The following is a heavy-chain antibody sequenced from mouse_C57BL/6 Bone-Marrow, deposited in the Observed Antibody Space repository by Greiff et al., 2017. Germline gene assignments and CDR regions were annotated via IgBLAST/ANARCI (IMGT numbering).Heavy chain of an antibody. Sequence: VQLQQSGPGLVQPSQSLSITCTVSGFSLTSYGVHWVRQPPGKGLEWLGVIWSGGSTDYNAAFISRLSISKDNSKSHVFFKMHTLQADDTAIYYCAKNFDYHYAMDYWGQGTSVTVSS. CDR1: GFSLTSYG. CDR3: AKNFDYHYAMDY. J-gene: IGHJ4*01. CDR2: IWSGGST. D-gene: IGHD2-4*01. V-gene: IGHV2-4*01.